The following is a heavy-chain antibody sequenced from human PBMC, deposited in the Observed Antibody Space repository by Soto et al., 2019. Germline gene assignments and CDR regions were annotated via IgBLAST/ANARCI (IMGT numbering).Heavy chain of an antibody. CDR1: GYTFTSYG. J-gene: IGHJ4*02. D-gene: IGHD6-19*01. CDR2: ISAYNGNT. V-gene: IGHV1-18*01. Sequence: ASVKVSWKASGYTFTSYGISWGRQAPGQGLEWMGWISAYNGNTNYAQKLQGRVTMTTDTSTSTAYMELSRLRSDDTAVYYCARDRTYSSGWHLFDYWGQGTLVTVSS. CDR3: ARDRTYSSGWHLFDY.